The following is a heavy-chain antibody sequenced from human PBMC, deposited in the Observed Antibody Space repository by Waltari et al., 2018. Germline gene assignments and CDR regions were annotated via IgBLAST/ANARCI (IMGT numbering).Heavy chain of an antibody. J-gene: IGHJ6*04. CDR1: GFNFRTSS. CDR3: ARDVGFCSGGSCPALDV. Sequence: EVQLVESGGGLMQPGGSLRLPCAASGFNFRTSSISWVRQAPGKGLEWLSYISGTSFTIYYADSVKDRFTISRDNAKNSVYLQMNSLRAEDTAVYYCARDVGFCSGGSCPALDVWGKGTTVTISS. CDR2: ISGTSFTI. D-gene: IGHD2-15*01. V-gene: IGHV3-48*04.